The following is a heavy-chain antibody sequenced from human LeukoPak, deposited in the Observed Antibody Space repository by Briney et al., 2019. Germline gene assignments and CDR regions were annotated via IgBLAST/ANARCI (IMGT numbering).Heavy chain of an antibody. CDR3: ARVEQWLVPWFDP. D-gene: IGHD6-19*01. J-gene: IGHJ5*02. Sequence: PSETLSLTCTVSGDSISSYYWTWIRQPPGQGLEWMGYIYYSGTTNYNPSLKSRVTISVDTSKNQFSLKLSSVTAADTAVYYCARVEQWLVPWFDPWGQGTLVTVSS. CDR2: IYYSGTT. V-gene: IGHV4-59*01. CDR1: GDSISSYY.